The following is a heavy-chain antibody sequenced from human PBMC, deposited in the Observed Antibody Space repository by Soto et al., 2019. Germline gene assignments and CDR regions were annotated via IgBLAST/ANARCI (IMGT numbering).Heavy chain of an antibody. CDR3: ARDRGWSLFDY. J-gene: IGHJ4*02. V-gene: IGHV3-74*01. CDR2: TNSDGSDT. CDR1: GFTFSTYW. D-gene: IGHD6-19*01. Sequence: EVQLVESGGDLVQPGGSLRLSCAASGFTFSTYWMYWVRQAPGKGLVWVSRTNSDGSDTSYADSVKGRFTISRDNAKNTLYLQINSLRAEDTAVYYGARDRGWSLFDYWGQGTLVTVSS.